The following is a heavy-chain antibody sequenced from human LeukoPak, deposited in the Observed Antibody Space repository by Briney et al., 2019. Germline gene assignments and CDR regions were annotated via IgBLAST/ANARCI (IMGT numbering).Heavy chain of an antibody. CDR1: GYSISRNYH. J-gene: IGHJ5*02. V-gene: IGHV4-38-2*02. CDR2: IYHTGST. D-gene: IGHD3-10*01. Sequence: SETLSLTCNVSGYSISRNYHWGWIRQPPGKGLEWIGTIYHTGSTNYNPSLKSRVTISVDTSKNQFSLKLSSVTAADTAVYYCARDRLLWFGELSMFDPWGQGTLVTVPS. CDR3: ARDRLLWFGELSMFDP.